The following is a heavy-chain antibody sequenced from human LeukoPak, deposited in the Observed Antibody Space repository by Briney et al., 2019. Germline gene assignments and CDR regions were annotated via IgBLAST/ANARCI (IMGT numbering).Heavy chain of an antibody. V-gene: IGHV4-39*07. D-gene: IGHD6-19*01. CDR1: GGSISSSSYY. J-gene: IGHJ4*02. Sequence: TSETLSLTCTVSGGSISSSSYYWGWIRQPPGKGLEWIGSIYYSGSTYYNPSLKSRVTISVDTSKNQFSLKLSSVTAADTAVYYCARARSIAVAGSLFDYWGQGTLVTVSS. CDR3: ARARSIAVAGSLFDY. CDR2: IYYSGST.